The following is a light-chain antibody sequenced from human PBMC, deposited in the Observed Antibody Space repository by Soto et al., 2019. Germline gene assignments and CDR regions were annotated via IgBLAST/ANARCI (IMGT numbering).Light chain of an antibody. CDR2: DAS. CDR3: QQYGTSPGT. Sequence: EIVLTQSPGTLSLSPGERATLSCRASQSVISSCLAWYQQKPGQAPRLLIYDASTRATGIPDRFSGSGSGTDFTLTISRLEPEDFAIYYCQQYGTSPGTFGQGTKVEIK. CDR1: QSVISSC. J-gene: IGKJ1*01. V-gene: IGKV3-20*01.